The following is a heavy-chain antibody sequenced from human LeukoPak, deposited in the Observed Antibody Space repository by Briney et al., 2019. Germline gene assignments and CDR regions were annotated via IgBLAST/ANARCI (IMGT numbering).Heavy chain of an antibody. V-gene: IGHV1-2*02. Sequence: EASVKVSCKASGYTFTGYYMHWVRQAPGQGLEWMGWINPNSGGTNYAQKFQGRVTMTRDTSISTAYTELSRLRSDDTAVYYCARDPQRWLQLPGDYWGQGTLVTVSS. J-gene: IGHJ4*02. D-gene: IGHD5-24*01. CDR1: GYTFTGYY. CDR3: ARDPQRWLQLPGDY. CDR2: INPNSGGT.